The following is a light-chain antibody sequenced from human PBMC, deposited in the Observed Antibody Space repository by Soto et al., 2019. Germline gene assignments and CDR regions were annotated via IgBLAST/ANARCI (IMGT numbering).Light chain of an antibody. CDR1: RGIGND. CDR2: AAS. V-gene: IGKV1-17*01. J-gene: IGKJ1*01. CDR3: LQQNSYPRT. Sequence: DIQMTQSPSSLSASVGDTVTITCRASRGIGNDLGWYQQRPGKAPNRLVYAASTLQSGVPSRFSGRGSGTEFTLTISSLQPEDFTTYYCLQQNSYPRTFGQGTQLESK.